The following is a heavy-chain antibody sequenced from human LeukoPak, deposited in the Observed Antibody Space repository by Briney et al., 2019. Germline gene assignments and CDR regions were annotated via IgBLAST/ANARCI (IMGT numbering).Heavy chain of an antibody. CDR1: GGPISSYY. CDR3: ASLYSGYDSPPGDYYYGMDV. Sequence: SETLSLTCTVSGGPISSYYWSWIRQPPGKGLEWIGYIYYSGSTNYNPSLKSRVTISVDTSKNQFSLKLSSVTAADTAVYYCASLYSGYDSPPGDYYYGMDVWGQGTTVTVSS. CDR2: IYYSGST. D-gene: IGHD5-12*01. J-gene: IGHJ6*02. V-gene: IGHV4-59*08.